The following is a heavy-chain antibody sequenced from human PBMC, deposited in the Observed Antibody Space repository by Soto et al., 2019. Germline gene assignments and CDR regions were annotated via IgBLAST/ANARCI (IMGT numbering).Heavy chain of an antibody. J-gene: IGHJ4*02. V-gene: IGHV3-23*01. Sequence: PGGSLRLSCVASGFSFSNYAMSWVRQAPGKGLEWVSGISESGGSTYYADSVKGRFTISRDNSKNTLYLQMNSLRAEDTAVYYCAKFFRSSTSLMGWYFDYWGQGTLVTVS. D-gene: IGHD2-2*01. CDR2: ISESGGST. CDR1: GFSFSNYA. CDR3: AKFFRSSTSLMGWYFDY.